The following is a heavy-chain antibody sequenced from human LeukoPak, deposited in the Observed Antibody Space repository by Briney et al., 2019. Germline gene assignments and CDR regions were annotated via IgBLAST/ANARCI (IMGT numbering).Heavy chain of an antibody. CDR3: ARGSGWYAKWDAFDI. CDR2: ISSSGSTI. D-gene: IGHD6-19*01. V-gene: IGHV3-48*03. CDR1: GFTFSSYE. Sequence: GGSLRLSCAASGFTFSSYEMNWVRQAPGKGLEWVSYISSSGSTIYYADSVKGRFTISRDNAKNSLYLQMNSLRAEDTAVYYCARGSGWYAKWDAFDIWGQGTMVTVSS. J-gene: IGHJ3*02.